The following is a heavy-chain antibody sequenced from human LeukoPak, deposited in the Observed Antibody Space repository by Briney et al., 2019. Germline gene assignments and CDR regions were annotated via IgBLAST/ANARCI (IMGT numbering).Heavy chain of an antibody. D-gene: IGHD2-2*01. V-gene: IGHV1-69*05. J-gene: IGHJ3*02. Sequence: SVKVSCKASGGTLSSYAISWVRQAPGQGLEWMGGINPIFGTANYAQKFQGRVTITTDESTSTAYMELSSLRSEDTAVYYCAGGYCSSTSCYAFDIWGQGTMVTVSS. CDR3: AGGYCSSTSCYAFDI. CDR2: INPIFGTA. CDR1: GGTLSSYA.